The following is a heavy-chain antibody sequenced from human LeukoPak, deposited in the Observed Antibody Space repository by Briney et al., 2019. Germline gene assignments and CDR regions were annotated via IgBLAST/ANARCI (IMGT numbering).Heavy chain of an antibody. J-gene: IGHJ4*02. CDR3: ARGGSSWYSGSLDY. CDR2: IYYSGST. CDR1: GGSFSGYY. Sequence: SETLSLTCAVYGGSFSGYYWSWIRQPPGKGLEWIGSIYYSGSTYYNPSLKSRVTISVDTSKNQFSLKLSSVTAADTAVYYCARGGSSWYSGSLDYWGQGTLVTVSS. V-gene: IGHV4-34*01. D-gene: IGHD6-13*01.